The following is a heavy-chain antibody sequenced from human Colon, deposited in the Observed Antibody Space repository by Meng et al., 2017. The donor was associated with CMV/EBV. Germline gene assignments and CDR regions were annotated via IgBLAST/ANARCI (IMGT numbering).Heavy chain of an antibody. V-gene: IGHV1-18*01. CDR1: GYTFTSYG. D-gene: IGHD3-9*01. CDR3: ARDHDDYDLLTGYYGHQFYDMDV. Sequence: ASVKVSCKASGYTFTSYGISWVRQAPGQGLEWMGWTNPKSGATNYAQKFLGRVTMTRDTSTTTAYMELSGLRSDDSAMYYCARDHDDYDLLTGYYGHQFYDMDVWGQGTTVTVS. J-gene: IGHJ6*02. CDR2: TNPKSGAT.